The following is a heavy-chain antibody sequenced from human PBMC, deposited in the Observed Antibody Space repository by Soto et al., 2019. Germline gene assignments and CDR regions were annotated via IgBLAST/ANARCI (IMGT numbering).Heavy chain of an antibody. V-gene: IGHV1-18*01. J-gene: IGHJ6*01. Sequence: ASVKVSCKASGGTFSSSAISWVRQAPGQGLEWMGWINVYNGNTNYAQKLQGRVTMTTDTSTGTAYMELRSLTSDDTAVYYCARPRGSYSSYYGLDVWGQGTTVTVSS. CDR2: INVYNGNT. CDR3: ARPRGSYSSYYGLDV. D-gene: IGHD1-26*01. CDR1: GGTFSSSA.